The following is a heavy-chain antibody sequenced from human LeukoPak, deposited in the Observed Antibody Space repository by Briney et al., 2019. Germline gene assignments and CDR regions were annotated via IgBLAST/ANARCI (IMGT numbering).Heavy chain of an antibody. CDR2: ISAGNGNT. CDR3: ARDEGYCSRTSCYGASKGMDV. J-gene: IGHJ6*02. V-gene: IGHV1-3*01. D-gene: IGHD2-2*01. CDR1: GYTFTSYA. Sequence: ASVKVSCKASGYTFTSYAIHWVRQAPGQRLEWMGWISAGNGNTKYSQNFQGRVTFISNTSATTAFMELSSLRSEDAAVYYCARDEGYCSRTSCYGASKGMDVWGQGTAVIVSS.